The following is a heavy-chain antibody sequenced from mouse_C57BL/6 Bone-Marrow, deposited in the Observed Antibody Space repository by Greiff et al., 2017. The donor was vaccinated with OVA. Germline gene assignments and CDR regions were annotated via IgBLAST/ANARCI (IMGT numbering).Heavy chain of an antibody. J-gene: IGHJ3*01. V-gene: IGHV5-12*01. CDR2: ISNGGGST. CDR1: GFTFSDYY. D-gene: IGHD3-2*02. Sequence: EVKLVESGGGLVQPGGSLKLSCAASGFTFSDYYMYWVRQTPEKRLEWVAYISNGGGSTYYPDTVKGRFTISRDNAKNTLYLQMSRLKSEDTAMYYCARPSTAQATWFAYWGQGTLVTVSA. CDR3: ARPSTAQATWFAY.